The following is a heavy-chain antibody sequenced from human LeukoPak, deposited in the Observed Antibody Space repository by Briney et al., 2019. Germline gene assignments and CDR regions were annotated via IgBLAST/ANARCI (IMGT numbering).Heavy chain of an antibody. V-gene: IGHV4-61*08. D-gene: IGHD3-10*01. CDR2: IYYSGST. CDR3: ARPRGPMVRGYAFDI. Sequence: SETLSLTCTVSGGSISSGGYYWSWIRQPPGKGLEWIGYIYYSGSTNYNPSLKSRVTISVDTSKNQFSLKLSSVTAADTAVYYCARPRGPMVRGYAFDIWGQGTMVTVSS. CDR1: GGSISSGGYY. J-gene: IGHJ3*02.